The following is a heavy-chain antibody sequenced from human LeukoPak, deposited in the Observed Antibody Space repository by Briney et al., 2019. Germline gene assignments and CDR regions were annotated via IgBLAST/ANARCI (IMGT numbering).Heavy chain of an antibody. D-gene: IGHD4-17*01. Sequence: SVKVSCKASGGTFSIYAISWVRQAPGQGLGWMGVVIPIFGTANYAQKVQGRGTITADKSTSTAYMELSSLRSEDTAVYYCARISIGVYGDYYYGMDVWGKGTTVTLSS. CDR3: ARISIGVYGDYYYGMDV. V-gene: IGHV1-69*06. J-gene: IGHJ6*04. CDR2: VIPIFGTA. CDR1: GGTFSIYA.